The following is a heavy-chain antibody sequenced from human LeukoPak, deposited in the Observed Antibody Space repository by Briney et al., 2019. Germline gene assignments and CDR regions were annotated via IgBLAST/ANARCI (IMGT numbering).Heavy chain of an antibody. CDR2: INPSSGGT. V-gene: IGHV1-2*02. CDR3: ARVSSIWTDY. CDR1: GYTFTGYF. D-gene: IGHD3-3*02. Sequence: ASVKVSCKASGYTFTGYFLHWIRQAPGQGLEWMGWINPSSGGTEYAQKFQGRVTMTRDTSISTAYMELSRQTSDDTAVYYCARVSSIWTDYWGQGTLVTVSS. J-gene: IGHJ4*02.